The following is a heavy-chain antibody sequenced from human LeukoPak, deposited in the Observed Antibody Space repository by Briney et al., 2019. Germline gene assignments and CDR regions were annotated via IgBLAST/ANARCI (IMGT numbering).Heavy chain of an antibody. V-gene: IGHV3-48*04. Sequence: PGGSLRLSCAASGFTFSNYAIHWARQAPGKGLEWVSYISSSGSTIYYADSVKGRFTISRDNAKNSLYLQMNSLRAEDTAVYYCARARVAAKSGYMDVWGTGTTVTISS. D-gene: IGHD2-15*01. CDR2: ISSSGSTI. J-gene: IGHJ6*03. CDR1: GFTFSNYA. CDR3: ARARVAAKSGYMDV.